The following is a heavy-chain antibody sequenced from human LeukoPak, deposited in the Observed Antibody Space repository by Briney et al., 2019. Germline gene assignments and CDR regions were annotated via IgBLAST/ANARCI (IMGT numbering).Heavy chain of an antibody. V-gene: IGHV4-31*03. Sequence: SETLSLTCTVSGGSISSGGYYWSWIRQLPGKGLECIGFIYHSGSTFYNSSLKSRVTISIDTSKNQFSLKLSSVTAADTAVYYCASLYYFDSSGYYYGKADIWGQGTMVTVSS. J-gene: IGHJ3*02. CDR1: GGSISSGGYY. CDR3: ASLYYFDSSGYYYGKADI. CDR2: IYHSGST. D-gene: IGHD3-22*01.